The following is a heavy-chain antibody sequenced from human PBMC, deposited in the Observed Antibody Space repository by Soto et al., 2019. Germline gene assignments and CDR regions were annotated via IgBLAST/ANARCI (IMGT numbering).Heavy chain of an antibody. V-gene: IGHV3-74*03. D-gene: IGHD2-15*01. CDR1: GFTFSSHW. J-gene: IGHJ4*02. CDR2: VKSDGSGT. Sequence: EVQLVESGGGLVQPGGSLRLSCAASGFTFSSHWMHWVRQAPGKGLVWVSRVKSDGSGTVYADSVKGRFTISRDNTKNALYLQMNSLRADYKAVYYCAREWPRTGWPLDYWGQGTLVTVSS. CDR3: AREWPRTGWPLDY.